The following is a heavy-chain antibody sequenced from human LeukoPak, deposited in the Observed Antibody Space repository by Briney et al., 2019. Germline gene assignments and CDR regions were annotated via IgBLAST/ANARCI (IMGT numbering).Heavy chain of an antibody. CDR2: ISSSGSTI. D-gene: IGHD3-10*01. Sequence: PGGSLRLSCAASGFTFSDYYMSWIRQAPGKGLEWVSYISSSGSTIYYADSVKGRFTISRDNAKNSLYLQMNSLRAEDTALYYCAKSSMVRGVIISQGWFDPWGQGTLVTVSS. J-gene: IGHJ5*02. CDR3: AKSSMVRGVIISQGWFDP. V-gene: IGHV3-11*01. CDR1: GFTFSDYY.